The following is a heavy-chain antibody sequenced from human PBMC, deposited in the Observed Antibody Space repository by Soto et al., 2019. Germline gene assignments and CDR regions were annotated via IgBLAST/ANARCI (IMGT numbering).Heavy chain of an antibody. J-gene: IGHJ6*02. D-gene: IGHD1-26*01. Sequence: PGWSLRLSCASSVFTFISYAMSWVRQAPGKGLEWVSAISGSGGSTYYADSVKGRFTISRDNSKNTLYLQMNSLRAEDTAVYYCAKVAGGSYSVYYYYGMDVWGQGTTVTVSS. CDR3: AKVAGGSYSVYYYYGMDV. CDR2: ISGSGGST. CDR1: VFTFISYA. V-gene: IGHV3-23*01.